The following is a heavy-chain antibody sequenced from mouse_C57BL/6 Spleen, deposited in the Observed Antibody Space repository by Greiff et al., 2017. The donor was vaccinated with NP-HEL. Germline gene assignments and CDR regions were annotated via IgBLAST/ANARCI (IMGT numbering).Heavy chain of an antibody. Sequence: QVQLQQPGAELVKPGASVKMSCKASGYTFTSYWITWVKQRPGQGLEWIGDIYPGSGSTNYNEKFKSKATLTVDTSSSTAYMQLSSLTSEDSAVYYCARYPHITTGVAPFDYWGQGTTLTVSS. CDR1: GYTFTSYW. CDR2: IYPGSGST. D-gene: IGHD1-1*01. CDR3: ARYPHITTGVAPFDY. J-gene: IGHJ2*01. V-gene: IGHV1-55*01.